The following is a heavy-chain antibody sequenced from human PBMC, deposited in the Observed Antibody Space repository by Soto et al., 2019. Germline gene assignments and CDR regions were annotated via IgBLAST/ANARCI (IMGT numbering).Heavy chain of an antibody. CDR2: ISNTRGGT. V-gene: IGHV3-23*01. D-gene: IGHD2-8*01. J-gene: IGHJ4*02. CDR3: AIDRLASNFDY. CDR1: GFTFNNYA. Sequence: EVQLLDSGGGLVQPGGSLGLSCAASGFTFNNYAMNWVRQAPGMGLEWVATISNTRGGTYYADSVKGRCTISRDKSKNTLYVQMSSLRVEDTVVYYCAIDRLASNFDYWGQETQVTVSS.